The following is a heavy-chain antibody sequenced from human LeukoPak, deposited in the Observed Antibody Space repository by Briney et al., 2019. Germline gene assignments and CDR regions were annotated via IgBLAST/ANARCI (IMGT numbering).Heavy chain of an antibody. CDR2: ISYDGSNK. D-gene: IGHD3-10*01. CDR3: ARGPSRYYYGSGSSHWFDP. J-gene: IGHJ5*02. Sequence: GGSLRLSCVASGFSFNIHGMSWVRQAPGKGLEWVAVISYDGSNKYYADSVKGRFTISRDNSKNTLYLQMNSLRAEDTAVYYCARGPSRYYYGSGSSHWFDPWGQGTLVTVSS. CDR1: GFSFNIHG. V-gene: IGHV3-30*03.